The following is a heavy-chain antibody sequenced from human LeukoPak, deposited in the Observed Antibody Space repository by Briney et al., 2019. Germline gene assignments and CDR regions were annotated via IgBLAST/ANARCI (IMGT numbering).Heavy chain of an antibody. J-gene: IGHJ4*02. CDR3: AREIRYYYDSSGYPSEDY. CDR1: GYTFTSYA. V-gene: IGHV7-4-1*02. Sequence: ASVKVSCKASGYTFTSYAMNWVRQAPGQGLEWMGWINTNTGNPTYAQGFTGRFVFSLDTSVSTAYLQISSLKAEDTAVHYCAREIRYYYDSSGYPSEDYWGQGTLVTVSS. CDR2: INTNTGNP. D-gene: IGHD3-22*01.